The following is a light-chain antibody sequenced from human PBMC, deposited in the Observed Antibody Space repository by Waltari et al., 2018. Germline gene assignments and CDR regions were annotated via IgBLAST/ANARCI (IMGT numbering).Light chain of an antibody. J-gene: IGKJ1*01. CDR2: RAS. V-gene: IGKV3-15*01. CDR3: QQYNNWRTT. Sequence: EVVVTQSPDTLSLSPGETATLSGRASQNVYTNIGWYQQKPGQPPRLLIYRASSRDTGVPARFSGSGSGTEFTLTINSLQSEDFAIYYCQQYNNWRTTFGQGTRVEI. CDR1: QNVYTN.